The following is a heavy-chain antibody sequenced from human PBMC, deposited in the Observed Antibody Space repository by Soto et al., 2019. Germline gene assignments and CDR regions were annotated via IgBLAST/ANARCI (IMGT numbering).Heavy chain of an antibody. CDR3: ARHSGYDYVFDY. D-gene: IGHD5-12*01. CDR2: INPNNGDT. J-gene: IGHJ4*02. CDR1: GYTFTGYY. V-gene: IGHV1-2*02. Sequence: VASVKVSCKASGYTFTGYYIHWVRQAPGQGLEWMGWINPNNGDTNYAQKFQGRVSMTRDTSTSTAYMELSSLRFDDTAVYYCARHSGYDYVFDYWGQGTLVTVYS.